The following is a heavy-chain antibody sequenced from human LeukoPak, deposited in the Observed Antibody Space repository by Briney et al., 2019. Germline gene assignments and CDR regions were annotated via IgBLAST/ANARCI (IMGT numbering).Heavy chain of an antibody. CDR1: GGTFSSYA. V-gene: IGHV1-69*13. CDR3: ARDLEPAAALLNY. Sequence: SVKVSCKASGGTFSSYAISWVRQAPGQGLEWMGGIIPIFGTANYAQKFQGRVTITADESTSTAYMELSSLRSEDTAVYYCARDLEPAAALLNYWGQGTLVTVSS. D-gene: IGHD2-2*01. CDR2: IIPIFGTA. J-gene: IGHJ4*02.